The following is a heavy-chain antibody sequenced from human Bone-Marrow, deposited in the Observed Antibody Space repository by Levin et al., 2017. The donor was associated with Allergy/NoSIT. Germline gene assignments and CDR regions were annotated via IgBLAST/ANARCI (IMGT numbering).Heavy chain of an antibody. CDR3: ARAMPGSGTPPNFDC. V-gene: IGHV1-2*02. J-gene: IGHJ4*02. CDR2: INPKSGGT. Sequence: ASVKVSCKSSGYTFTDYFLHWVRQAPGQGLEWMGWINPKSGGTNYAHKFRGRVTLTRDTSMTTVYMDLSRLRSDDTALFYCARAMPGSGTPPNFDCWGQGTLVAVSS. D-gene: IGHD3-10*01. CDR1: GYTFTDYF.